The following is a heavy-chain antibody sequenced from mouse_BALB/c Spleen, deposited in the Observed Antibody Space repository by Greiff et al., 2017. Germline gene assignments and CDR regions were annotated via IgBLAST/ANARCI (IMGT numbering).Heavy chain of an antibody. Sequence: EVQRVESGGGLVKPGGSLKLSCAASGFAFSSYDMSWVRQTPEKRLEWVAYISSGGGSTYYPDTVKGRFTISRDNAKNTLYLQMSSLKSEDTAMYYCARHGYGSSYGYAMDYWGQGTSVTVSS. CDR3: ARHGYGSSYGYAMDY. V-gene: IGHV5-12-1*01. J-gene: IGHJ4*01. D-gene: IGHD1-1*01. CDR2: ISSGGGST. CDR1: GFAFSSYD.